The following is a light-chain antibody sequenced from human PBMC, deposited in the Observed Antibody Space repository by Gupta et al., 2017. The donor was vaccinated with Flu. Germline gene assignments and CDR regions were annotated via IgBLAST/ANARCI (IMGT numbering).Light chain of an antibody. CDR3: SSYAGSNNWGV. Sequence: QSALTQPPSASGSPGQSVTISCTGTSSDVGAYNYVSWYQQHPGKAPKLMIYEVSKRPSGVPDRFSGSKSGNTASLTVSGLQAEDEAAYYCSSYAGSNNWGVFGGGTKLTVL. J-gene: IGLJ3*02. V-gene: IGLV2-8*01. CDR2: EVS. CDR1: SSDVGAYNY.